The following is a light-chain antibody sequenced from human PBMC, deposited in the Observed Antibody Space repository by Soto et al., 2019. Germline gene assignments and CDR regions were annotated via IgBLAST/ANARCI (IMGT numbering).Light chain of an antibody. CDR3: QQTYTNPQT. Sequence: DIQMTQSPSSLSASVGDRVTITCRASQSISSYLNWYQQKPGKAPKLLIYAGSSLQSGVPSRFSGRGSGADFTLTISSLQPEDFATYYCQQTYTNPQTFGQGTKVEIK. V-gene: IGKV1-39*01. J-gene: IGKJ1*01. CDR2: AGS. CDR1: QSISSY.